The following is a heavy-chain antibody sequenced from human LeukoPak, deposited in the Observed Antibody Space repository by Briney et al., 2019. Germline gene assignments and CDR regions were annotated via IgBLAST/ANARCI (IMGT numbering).Heavy chain of an antibody. V-gene: IGHV4-31*03. CDR1: GGSISSGGYY. Sequence: SQTLSLTCTVSGGSISSGGYYWSWIRQHPGKGLEWIGYIYYSGGTYYNPSLKSRVTISVDTSKNQFSLKLSSVTAADTAVYYCARVLDILTGPNPINWFDPWGQGTLVTVSS. CDR3: ARVLDILTGPNPINWFDP. J-gene: IGHJ5*02. D-gene: IGHD3-9*01. CDR2: IYYSGGT.